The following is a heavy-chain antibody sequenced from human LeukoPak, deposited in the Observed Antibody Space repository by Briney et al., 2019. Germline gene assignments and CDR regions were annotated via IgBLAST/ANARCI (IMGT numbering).Heavy chain of an antibody. V-gene: IGHV3-21*01. CDR2: ISSSSSYI. J-gene: IGHJ3*02. CDR3: ARARTVVPAARVGAFDI. Sequence: GGALRLSCAASGFTFSSYSMNWVRQAPGKGLEWASSISSSSSYIYYADSAKGRFTISRDNAKNSLYLQINSLRAEDTAVYYCARARTVVPAARVGAFDIWGQGTMVTVSS. D-gene: IGHD2-2*01. CDR1: GFTFSSYS.